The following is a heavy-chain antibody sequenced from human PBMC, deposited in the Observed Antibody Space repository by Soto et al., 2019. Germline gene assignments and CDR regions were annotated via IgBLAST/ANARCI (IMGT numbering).Heavy chain of an antibody. CDR1: GFSLSSYA. CDR2: MTDSGTNV. Sequence: EVQLVESGGGLVQPGGSLRLSCVASGFSLSSYAMKWVRQAPGKGLEWIAYMTDSGTNVYYADSVRGRFTISRDIAKSSVYLQMNSLRAEDTAVYYCARYEYGDVWGKGTTVTVSS. J-gene: IGHJ6*04. V-gene: IGHV3-48*01. CDR3: ARYEYGDV. D-gene: IGHD3-16*01.